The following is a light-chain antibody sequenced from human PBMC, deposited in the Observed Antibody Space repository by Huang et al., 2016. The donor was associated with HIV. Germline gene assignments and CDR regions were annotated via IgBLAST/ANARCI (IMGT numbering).Light chain of an antibody. CDR2: DAS. Sequence: IQLTQSPSSLSASIGDRVTITCRASQGFSTSLAWYQQKPGKAPNLLIFDASSLRSGVPSRFSCSRSGTVFTLSISSLQPEDFATYFCQQLRSYPLTFGGGTKVEIK. CDR1: QGFSTS. J-gene: IGKJ4*01. CDR3: QQLRSYPLT. V-gene: IGKV1-9*01.